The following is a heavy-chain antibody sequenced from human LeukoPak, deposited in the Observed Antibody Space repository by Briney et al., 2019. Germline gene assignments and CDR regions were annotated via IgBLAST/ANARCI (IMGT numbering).Heavy chain of an antibody. CDR1: GGSISSYY. J-gene: IGHJ4*02. D-gene: IGHD6-19*01. Sequence: PSETLSLTCTVSGGSISSYYWSWIRQPPGKGLEWIGYIYYSGSTNYNPSLKSRVTISVDTSKNQFSLKLSPVTAADTAVYYCARYSSGWYGGGYYFDYWGQGTLVTVSS. V-gene: IGHV4-59*08. CDR2: IYYSGST. CDR3: ARYSSGWYGGGYYFDY.